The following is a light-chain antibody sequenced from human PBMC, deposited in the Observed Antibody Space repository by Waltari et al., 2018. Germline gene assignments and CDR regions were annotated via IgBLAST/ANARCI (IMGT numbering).Light chain of an antibody. J-gene: IGKJ2*01. CDR3: QQVNSYPYT. Sequence: DIQLTHSPSFLSASVRDRVTITCRASQGISSELFWYQRKPGKAPKVLIYAASTLQSGVPSRFSGSGSGTEFTLTISSLQPEDFATYCCQQVNSYPYTFGQGTKLEIK. CDR2: AAS. V-gene: IGKV1-9*01. CDR1: QGISSE.